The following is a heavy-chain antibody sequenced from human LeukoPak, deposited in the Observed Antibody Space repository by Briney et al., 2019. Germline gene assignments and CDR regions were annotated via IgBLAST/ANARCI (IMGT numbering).Heavy chain of an antibody. CDR2: IDSDGSST. CDR1: GFTFSSYW. V-gene: IGHV3-74*01. D-gene: IGHD6-13*01. Sequence: PGGSLRLSCAASGFTFSSYWMHWVRQAPGKGLVWVSGIDSDGSSTRYADSVKGRITISRDNAKNTLYLQMNSLRAEDTAVYYCAREAAFGRYYMDVWGKGTTVTVSS. J-gene: IGHJ6*03. CDR3: AREAAFGRYYMDV.